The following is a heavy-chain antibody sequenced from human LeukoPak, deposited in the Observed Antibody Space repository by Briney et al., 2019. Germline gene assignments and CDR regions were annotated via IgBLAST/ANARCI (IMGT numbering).Heavy chain of an antibody. J-gene: IGHJ6*03. Sequence: SETLSLTCSVSGHSISSGYYWGWNRQPPGKGLEWIGTMYHRGSTYYNPSLKSRVTMSGDTSKNHFSLTLSSVIAADAAVYYCARHRGDNSNPRYYFYYMDVWGKGTTVTVSS. D-gene: IGHD4-11*01. CDR2: MYHRGST. CDR1: GHSISSGYY. CDR3: ARHRGDNSNPRYYFYYMDV. V-gene: IGHV4-38-2*01.